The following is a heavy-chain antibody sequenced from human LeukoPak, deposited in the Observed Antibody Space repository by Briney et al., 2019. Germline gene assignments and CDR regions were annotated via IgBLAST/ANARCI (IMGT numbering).Heavy chain of an antibody. J-gene: IGHJ3*02. CDR3: AKPRKSSPDDAFDI. CDR2: VSDSGGRT. Sequence: GGSLRLSCAASGFTFSSFAMSWVRQAPGKGLEWVSSVSDSGGRTYYADSVKGRFTISRDNSKNTLYLQMNSLRAEDTAVYYCAKPRKSSPDDAFDIWGQGTMVIVSS. CDR1: GFTFSSFA. D-gene: IGHD6-6*01. V-gene: IGHV3-23*01.